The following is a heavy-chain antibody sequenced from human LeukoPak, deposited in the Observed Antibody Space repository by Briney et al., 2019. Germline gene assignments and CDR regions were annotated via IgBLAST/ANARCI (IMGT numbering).Heavy chain of an antibody. D-gene: IGHD6-19*01. J-gene: IGHJ4*02. CDR2: ITGSGGST. Sequence: GGSLRLSCAASGFTFKSYGMTWVRQVPGKGLEWVSSITGSGGSTKYADSVNGRFTISRDNSKNTLSLQMTGLRAEDTAIYYCARKVAVAMDLDYWGQGTLVTVSS. V-gene: IGHV3-23*01. CDR3: ARKVAVAMDLDY. CDR1: GFTFKSYG.